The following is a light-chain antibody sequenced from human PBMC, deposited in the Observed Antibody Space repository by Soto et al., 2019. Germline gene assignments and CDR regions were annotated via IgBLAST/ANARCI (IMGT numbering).Light chain of an antibody. CDR1: QSVLYSSNNKNY. V-gene: IGKV4-1*01. Sequence: DIVMTQSPDSLAVSLGERATINCKSSQSVLYSSNNKNYLTWYQQKPGQPPKVLIYWASTRESGVPDRFSGSGSGTDFTLTISILQAEDVAVYYCQQCYSTPRTFGQGTKVEIK. CDR3: QQCYSTPRT. CDR2: WAS. J-gene: IGKJ1*01.